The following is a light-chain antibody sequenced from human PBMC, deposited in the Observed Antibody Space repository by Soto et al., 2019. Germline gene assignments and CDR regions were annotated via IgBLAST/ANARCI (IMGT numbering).Light chain of an antibody. J-gene: IGLJ2*01. CDR1: SSDVGGYDF. V-gene: IGLV2-8*01. CDR2: EVS. Sequence: SALTQPPSASGSPGQSVTISCTGTSSDVGGYDFVSWYQQQSGKAPKVMIYEVSKRPSGVPDRFSGSKSGNTASLTVSGLQAEDEANYYCSSYAGSKNFVVFGGGTKLTVL. CDR3: SSYAGSKNFVV.